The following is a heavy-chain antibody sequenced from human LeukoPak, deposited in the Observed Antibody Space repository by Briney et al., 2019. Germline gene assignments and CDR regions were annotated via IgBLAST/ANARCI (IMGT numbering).Heavy chain of an antibody. CDR2: LYYSGYS. CDR3: ARPLYSGSPWYAFDI. CDR1: GGSITSYY. Sequence: SETLSLTCTVSGGSITSYYWAWLRQPPGKGLEWIGYLYYSGYSNYNPSLKSRVSMSVDTSKNQFSLKLTSVTAADTAMYYCARPLYSGSPWYAFDIWGQGTMVTVSS. V-gene: IGHV4-59*08. D-gene: IGHD1-26*01. J-gene: IGHJ3*02.